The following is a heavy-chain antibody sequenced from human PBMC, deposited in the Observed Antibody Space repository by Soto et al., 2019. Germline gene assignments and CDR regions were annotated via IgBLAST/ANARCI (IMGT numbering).Heavy chain of an antibody. CDR1: GDSITSRNW. CDR2: IYHSGAS. J-gene: IGHJ4*02. Sequence: QVQLQESGPGLVKPSGTLSLTCAVSGDSITSRNWWSWVRQAPGKGLEWIGEIYHSGASTSNPSLKSRTTMSVDPSSNHFSLKLTSVTAADTAVYFCVRDLGTGTDYWGRGTLVTVAS. D-gene: IGHD1-1*01. V-gene: IGHV4-4*02. CDR3: VRDLGTGTDY.